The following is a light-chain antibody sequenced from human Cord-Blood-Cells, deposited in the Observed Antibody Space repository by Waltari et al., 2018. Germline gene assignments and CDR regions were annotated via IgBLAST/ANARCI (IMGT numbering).Light chain of an antibody. V-gene: IGKV1-39*01. Sequence: DIQMTQSPSSLSASVGDRVTSTCRASQSISSYLNSYQQKPGKAPKLLIYAASSLQSGVPSRFSGSGSGTDFTLTISSLQPEDFATYYCQQSYSTPLTFGGGTKVEIK. J-gene: IGKJ4*01. CDR3: QQSYSTPLT. CDR1: QSISSY. CDR2: AAS.